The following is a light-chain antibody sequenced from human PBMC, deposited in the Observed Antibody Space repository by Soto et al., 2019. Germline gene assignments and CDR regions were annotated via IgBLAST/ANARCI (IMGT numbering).Light chain of an antibody. V-gene: IGKV3-11*01. CDR2: DAS. J-gene: IGKJ4*01. CDR1: QSVNSY. CDR3: QQRSNWPPLT. Sequence: EIVLTQSPATLSLSPGERATLSCRASQSVNSYLAWYQQKPGQAPRLLLYDASTRATGIPARFSGSGSGPDFTLTISSLEPEDFAVYYCQQRSNWPPLTFGGGTKVEIK.